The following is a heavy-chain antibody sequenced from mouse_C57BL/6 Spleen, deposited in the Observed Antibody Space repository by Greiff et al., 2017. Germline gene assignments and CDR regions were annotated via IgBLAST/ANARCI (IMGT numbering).Heavy chain of an antibody. D-gene: IGHD1-1*01. CDR3: ARWGYGSSSPFDY. CDR2: IDPSYSYT. CDR1: GYTFTSYW. Sequence: QVQLQQPGAELVMPGASVKLSCKASGYTFTSYWMHWVKQRPGQGLEWIGEIDPSYSYTNYNQKFKGKSTLTVDTSSSTAYMQLSSLTSEDSAVYYCARWGYGSSSPFDYWGQGTTRTVSS. J-gene: IGHJ2*01. V-gene: IGHV1-69*01.